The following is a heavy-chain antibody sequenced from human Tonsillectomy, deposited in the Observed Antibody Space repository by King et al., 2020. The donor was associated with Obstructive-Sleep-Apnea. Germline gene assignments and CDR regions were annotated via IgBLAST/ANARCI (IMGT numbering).Heavy chain of an antibody. V-gene: IGHV4-59*08. CDR2: IYYSGST. CDR1: GGSISSYY. J-gene: IGHJ5*02. D-gene: IGHD2-2*01. CDR3: AGGYCSSTSCYDKSNWFDP. Sequence: VQLQESGPGLVKPSETLSLTCTVSGGSISSYYWSWIRQPPGKGLEWIGYIYYSGSTNYNPSLKSRVTISVDTSKNPFSLKLGSVTAADTAVYYCAGGYCSSTSCYDKSNWFDPWGQGTLVTVSS.